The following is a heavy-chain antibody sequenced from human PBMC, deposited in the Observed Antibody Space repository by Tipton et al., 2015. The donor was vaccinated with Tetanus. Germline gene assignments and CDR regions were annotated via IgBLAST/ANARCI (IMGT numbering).Heavy chain of an antibody. Sequence: QLVQSGGEGKKTGESLKISCKGSGYIFNNYWIGWVRQKPGKGLEWMGIIYPGDSDTRYSPSYQGQVTISVDKSINTDYLQWSSLKASDTSMFYCARAHCTYGVCNFDFWCQGALVTVAS. D-gene: IGHD2-8*01. V-gene: IGHV5-51*01. CDR2: IYPGDSDT. J-gene: IGHJ4*02. CDR3: ARAHCTYGVCNFDF. CDR1: GYIFNNYW.